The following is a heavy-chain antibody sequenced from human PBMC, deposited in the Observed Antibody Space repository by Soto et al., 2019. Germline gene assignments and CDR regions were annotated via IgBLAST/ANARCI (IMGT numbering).Heavy chain of an antibody. D-gene: IGHD3-22*01. CDR2: IIPIFGTA. V-gene: IGHV1-69*13. CDR3: ARDTNGYYDSSGDYGY. J-gene: IGHJ4*02. CDR1: GGTFSSYA. Sequence: SVKVSCKASGGTFSSYAISWVRQAPGQGLEWMGGIIPIFGTANYAQKFQGRVTITADESTSTAYMELSSLRSEDTAVYYCARDTNGYYDSSGDYGYWGQGTLVTVSS.